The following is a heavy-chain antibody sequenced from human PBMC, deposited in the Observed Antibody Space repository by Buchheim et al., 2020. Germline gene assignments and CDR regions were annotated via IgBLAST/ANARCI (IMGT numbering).Heavy chain of an antibody. CDR3: ARDGRAEDIVLVVYALFDY. CDR2: INPNSGGT. D-gene: IGHD2-8*02. J-gene: IGHJ4*02. Sequence: QVQLVQSGAEVKKPGASVKVPCKASGYTFTGYYMHWVRQAPGQGLEWMGRINPNSGGTNYAQKFQGRVTMTRDTSFRTPHLELSRLRSDGTAVYYCARDGRAEDIVLVVYALFDYWGQGTL. CDR1: GYTFTGYY. V-gene: IGHV1-2*06.